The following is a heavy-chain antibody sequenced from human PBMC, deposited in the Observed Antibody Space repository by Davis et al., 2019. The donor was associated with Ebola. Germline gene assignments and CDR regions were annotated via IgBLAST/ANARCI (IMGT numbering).Heavy chain of an antibody. D-gene: IGHD4-17*01. CDR3: AKEGDTTVTTMMAFDM. V-gene: IGHV3-33*06. J-gene: IGHJ3*02. CDR1: GFSFSSYG. CDR2: IWSGGSTQ. Sequence: PGGSLRLSCAASGFSFSSYGMHWVRQAPGKGLEWVAVIWSGGSTQYYADSVKGRFTISRDNSKNTLYLQMNSLRVEDTAVYFCAKEGDTTVTTMMAFDMWGQGTMVTVSS.